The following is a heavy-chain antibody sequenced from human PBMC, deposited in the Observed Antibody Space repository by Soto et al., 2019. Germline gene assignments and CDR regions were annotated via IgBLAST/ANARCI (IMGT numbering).Heavy chain of an antibody. CDR3: ARSPLSNYDFWSGSPAGWFDP. CDR2: IIPIFGTA. D-gene: IGHD3-3*01. CDR1: GGTFSSYA. Sequence: GASVKVSCKASGGTFSSYAISWVRQAPGQGLEWMGGIIPIFGTANYAQKFQGRVTITADESTSTAYMELSSLRSEDTAVYYCARSPLSNYDFWSGSPAGWFDPWGQGTLVTVSS. J-gene: IGHJ5*02. V-gene: IGHV1-69*13.